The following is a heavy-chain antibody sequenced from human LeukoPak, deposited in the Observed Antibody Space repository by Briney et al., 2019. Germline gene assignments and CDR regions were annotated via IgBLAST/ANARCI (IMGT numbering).Heavy chain of an antibody. Sequence: GGSLRLSCAASGFTFSRDAMSWVRQAPGKGLEWVSAISGHGDSTYYADSVKGRFTISRDNSKNTLFLQMNNLRAEDTAVYYCAESSGYYSSFDYWGQGTLVTVSS. CDR3: AESSGYYSSFDY. CDR2: ISGHGDST. CDR1: GFTFSRDA. V-gene: IGHV3-23*01. J-gene: IGHJ4*02. D-gene: IGHD3-22*01.